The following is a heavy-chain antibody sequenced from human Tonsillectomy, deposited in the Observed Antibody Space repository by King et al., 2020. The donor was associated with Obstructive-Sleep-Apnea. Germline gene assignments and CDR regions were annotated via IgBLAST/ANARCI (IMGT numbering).Heavy chain of an antibody. CDR3: TTGGDFLFPFDI. V-gene: IGHV3-15*01. CDR2: IKSKTDGGTT. D-gene: IGHD3-10*01. Sequence: DVQLVESGGGLVKPGGSLRLSCAASEFTFRNAWMRWVRQAPGKGLEWVGRIKSKTDGGTTDYAAPVKGRFTISRDDSKNTLYLQMNSLKTEDTAVYYCTTGGDFLFPFDIWGQGTMVTVSS. J-gene: IGHJ3*02. CDR1: EFTFRNAW.